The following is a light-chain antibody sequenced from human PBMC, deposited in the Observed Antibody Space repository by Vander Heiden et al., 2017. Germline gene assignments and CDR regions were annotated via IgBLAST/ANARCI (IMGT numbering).Light chain of an antibody. Sequence: QSALTQPRPVSGSPGQSVTISCTGTSSDVGGYNYVSWYQQHPGKAPKLMMYDVSKRPSGVPDRFSGSKSGNTASLTISGLQAEDEADYYCCSYAGSYTYWVFGGGTKLTVL. J-gene: IGLJ3*02. CDR1: SSDVGGYNY. CDR3: CSYAGSYTYWV. CDR2: DVS. V-gene: IGLV2-11*01.